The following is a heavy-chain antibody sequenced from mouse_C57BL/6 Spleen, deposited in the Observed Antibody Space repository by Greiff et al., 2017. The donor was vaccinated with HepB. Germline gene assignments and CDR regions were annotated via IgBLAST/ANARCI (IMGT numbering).Heavy chain of an antibody. J-gene: IGHJ4*01. V-gene: IGHV7-3*01. CDR2: IRNKANGYTT. CDR3: AREGDYDHYAMDY. D-gene: IGHD2-4*01. CDR1: GFTFTDYY. Sequence: EVKLMESGGGLVQPGGSLSLSCAASGFTFTDYYMSWVRQPPGKALEWLGFIRNKANGYTTEYSASVKGRFTISRDNSQSILYLQMNALRAEDSATYYCAREGDYDHYAMDYWGQGTSVTVSS.